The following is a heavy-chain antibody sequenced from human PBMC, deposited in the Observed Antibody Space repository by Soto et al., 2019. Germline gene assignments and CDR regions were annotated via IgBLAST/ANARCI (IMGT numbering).Heavy chain of an antibody. J-gene: IGHJ5*02. V-gene: IGHV1-3*01. Sequence: ASVKVSCKASGYTFTSYPMHWVRQAPGQGLEWMGWINAGNGDTKYSQKFQGRVTITRDTSAITAYMELSSLSSVTAADTAVYYCARGQRFSDWFDPWGQGTLVTVSS. CDR3: ARGQRFSDWFDP. CDR1: GYTFTSYP. D-gene: IGHD3-3*01. CDR2: INAGNGDT.